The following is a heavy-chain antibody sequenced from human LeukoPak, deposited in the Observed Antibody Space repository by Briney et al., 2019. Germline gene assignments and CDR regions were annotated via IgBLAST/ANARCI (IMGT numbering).Heavy chain of an antibody. Sequence: GGALRLSCAVSGITLSNYGMSWVRQAPGKGLEWIAGISGSAGGTSYADSVKGRFTISRDSAKKSFYLQMNSLRGEDTAVYYCAGDSWYLWGQGTLVTVSS. CDR2: ISGSAGGT. D-gene: IGHD6-13*01. CDR3: AGDSWYL. V-gene: IGHV3-23*01. J-gene: IGHJ4*02. CDR1: GITLSNYG.